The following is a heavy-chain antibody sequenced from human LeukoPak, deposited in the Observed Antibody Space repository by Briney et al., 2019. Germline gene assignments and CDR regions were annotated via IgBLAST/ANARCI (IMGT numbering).Heavy chain of an antibody. J-gene: IGHJ4*02. CDR2: ISSSSIYT. CDR3: ARDREYYFDY. V-gene: IGHV3-11*06. CDR1: GFALSDHY. Sequence: GGSLRLSCAASGFALSDHYMSWIRQAPGKGLEWVSYISSSSIYTNYADSVKGRFAISRDNAKNSLYLQMNSLRAEDTAVYYCARDREYYFDYWGQGTLVTVSS.